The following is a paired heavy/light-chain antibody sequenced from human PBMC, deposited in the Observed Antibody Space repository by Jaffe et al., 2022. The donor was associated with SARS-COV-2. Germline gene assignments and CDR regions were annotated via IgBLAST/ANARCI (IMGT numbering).Light chain of an antibody. CDR1: QSVSSD. V-gene: IGKV3-15*01. CDR2: GAS. Sequence: EIVMTQSPASLSVSPGERATLSCRASQSVSSDLAWYQQKPGQAPRLLIYGASTRATGIPARFSGSGSGTEFSLTISSLQSEDFAVYYCQQYNNWQWTFGRGTKVEIK. CDR3: QQYNNWQWT. J-gene: IGKJ1*01.
Heavy chain of an antibody. V-gene: IGHV3-23*01. J-gene: IGHJ4*02. CDR1: GFTFSSYA. CDR2: ISGSGDAT. Sequence: EVQLLESGGGLVQPGGSLKLSCAASGFTFSSYAMSWVRQAPGKGLEWVSGISGSGDATYYADSVKGRFTISRDNSKNTLYLQMHSLRAADTAVYYCARRPLWEGQLVPGYWGQGTLVTVSS. D-gene: IGHD6-13*01. CDR3: ARRPLWEGQLVPGY.